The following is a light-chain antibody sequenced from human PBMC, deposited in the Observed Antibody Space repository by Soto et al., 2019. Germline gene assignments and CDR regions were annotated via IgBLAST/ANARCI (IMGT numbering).Light chain of an antibody. CDR1: SSDVGSYNL. CDR2: EVS. Sequence: QSVLTQPASVSGSPGQSITISCTGTSSDVGSYNLDSWYQQHPGKAPKLIIYEVSNRPSGVSNHFSGSKSGNTASLTISGLQAEDEADYYCSSYTSSSTYVFGAGTKVTVL. CDR3: SSYTSSSTYV. J-gene: IGLJ1*01. V-gene: IGLV2-14*02.